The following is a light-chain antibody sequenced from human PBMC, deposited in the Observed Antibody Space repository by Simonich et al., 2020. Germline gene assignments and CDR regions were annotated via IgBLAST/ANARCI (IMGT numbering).Light chain of an antibody. Sequence: QSALTQPRSVSGSPGQSVTISCTGTSSDVGGYNYVSWYQQHPGKAPKLMFYDVSKRPSGVPDRFSGSKSGNTASLTISGLQAEDEADYYCCSYAGSSTSVVFGGGTKLTVL. CDR3: CSYAGSSTSVV. V-gene: IGLV2-11*01. J-gene: IGLJ2*01. CDR2: DVS. CDR1: SSDVGGYNY.